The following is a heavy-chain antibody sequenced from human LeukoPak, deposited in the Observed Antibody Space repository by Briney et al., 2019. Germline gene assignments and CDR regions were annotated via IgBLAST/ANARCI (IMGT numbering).Heavy chain of an antibody. CDR3: ARCMVLSQGGCNWFDP. D-gene: IGHD6-13*01. V-gene: IGHV3-23*01. CDR2: IRIGGGGT. CDR1: GFDLTTYA. J-gene: IGHJ5*02. Sequence: GGSLRLSCAASGFDLTTYAMTWVRQAPAKGLEWVSSIRIGGGGTYYADSVKGRFTISRDNSENTLHLQMNNLRVEDTARYSWARCMVLSQGGCNWFDPWGQGTLVTVSS.